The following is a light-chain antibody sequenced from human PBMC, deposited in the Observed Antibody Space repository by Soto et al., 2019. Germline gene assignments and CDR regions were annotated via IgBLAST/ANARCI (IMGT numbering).Light chain of an antibody. V-gene: IGKV3-15*01. CDR3: QHYNNWPPYT. CDR1: QSINSN. CDR2: GSS. J-gene: IGKJ2*01. Sequence: EIVMTQSPATLSVSPGERATLSCRASQSINSNLAWHQQKPGKAPRLLIYGSSTSATGIPARFSGSGSRTEVTLTINSLQSEDFAVYYCQHYNNWPPYTLGQGTKLEIK.